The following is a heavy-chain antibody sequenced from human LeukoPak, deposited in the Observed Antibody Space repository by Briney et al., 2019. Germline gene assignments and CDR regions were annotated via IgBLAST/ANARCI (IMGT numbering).Heavy chain of an antibody. CDR2: IYPSGST. CDR1: DGSISSYY. Sequence: SETLSLTCTVSDGSISSYYWSWIRQPAGKGLEWIGRIYPSGSTNYNPSLKSRVTMSVDTSKNQFSLKLSSVTAADTAVYYCARTSSNSWSYGMDVWGQGTTVTVSS. CDR3: ARTSSNSWSYGMDV. D-gene: IGHD6-13*01. J-gene: IGHJ6*02. V-gene: IGHV4-4*07.